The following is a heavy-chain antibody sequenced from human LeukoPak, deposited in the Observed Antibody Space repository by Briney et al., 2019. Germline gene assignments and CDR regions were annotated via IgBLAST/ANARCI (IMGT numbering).Heavy chain of an antibody. J-gene: IGHJ4*02. CDR2: LYYSGST. CDR3: ARGSEQLLDY. CDR1: GASISSYY. D-gene: IGHD6-6*01. Sequence: PSETLSLTCTVSGASISSYYWSWIRQPPGKGLEWIGYLYYSGSTKYNPSLKSRVTISVDTSKNQFSLKLSSVTAADTAVYYCARGSEQLLDYWGQGTLVTVSS. V-gene: IGHV4-59*01.